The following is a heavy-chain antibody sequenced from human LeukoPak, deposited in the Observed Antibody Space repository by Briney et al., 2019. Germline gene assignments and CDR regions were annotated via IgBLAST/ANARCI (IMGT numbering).Heavy chain of an antibody. CDR2: INHSGST. J-gene: IGHJ4*02. CDR1: GGSFSGYY. Sequence: SETLSLTCAVYGGSFSGYYWSWIRQPPGKGLEWIGEINHSGSTNYNPSLKSRVTISVDTSKNQFSLKLSSVTAADTAVYYCARGRSPDYWGQGTLVTVSS. V-gene: IGHV4-34*01. CDR3: ARGRSPDY.